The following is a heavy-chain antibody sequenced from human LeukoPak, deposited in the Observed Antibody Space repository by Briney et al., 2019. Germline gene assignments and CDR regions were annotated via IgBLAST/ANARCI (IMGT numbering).Heavy chain of an antibody. D-gene: IGHD6-13*01. CDR3: ARPPGYSRCWYYFGY. Sequence: ASVKVSCKASGYTFTGYYMHWVRQAPGQGLEWMGWISAYNGNTNYAQKLQGRVTMTTDTSTSTAYMELRSLRSDDTAVYYCARPPGYSRCWYYFGYWGQGTLVTVSS. CDR2: ISAYNGNT. CDR1: GYTFTGYY. J-gene: IGHJ4*02. V-gene: IGHV1-18*04.